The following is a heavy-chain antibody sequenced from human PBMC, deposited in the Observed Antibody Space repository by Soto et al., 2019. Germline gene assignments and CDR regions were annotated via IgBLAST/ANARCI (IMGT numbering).Heavy chain of an antibody. CDR3: ARDVVVPAAIPYYYYGMDV. V-gene: IGHV3-30-3*01. J-gene: IGHJ6*02. D-gene: IGHD2-2*02. Sequence: PGGSLRLSCAASGFTFSSYAMHWVRQAPGKGLEWVAVISYDGSNKYYADSVKGRFTIPRDNSKNTLYLQMNSLRAEDTAVYYCARDVVVPAAIPYYYYGMDVWGQGTTVTVSS. CDR1: GFTFSSYA. CDR2: ISYDGSNK.